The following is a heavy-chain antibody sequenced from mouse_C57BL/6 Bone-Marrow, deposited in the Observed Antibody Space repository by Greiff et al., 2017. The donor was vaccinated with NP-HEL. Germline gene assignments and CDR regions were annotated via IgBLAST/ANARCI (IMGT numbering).Heavy chain of an antibody. Sequence: EVKVEESGEGLVKPGGSLKLSCAASGFTFSSYAMSWVRQTPEKRPEWVAYISSGGDYIYYADTVKGRFTISRDNARNTLYLQMSSLKSEDTAMYYCTRVPEVYFDYWGQGTTLTVSS. CDR1: GFTFSSYA. D-gene: IGHD5-1*01. CDR3: TRVPEVYFDY. V-gene: IGHV5-9-1*02. J-gene: IGHJ2*01. CDR2: ISSGGDYI.